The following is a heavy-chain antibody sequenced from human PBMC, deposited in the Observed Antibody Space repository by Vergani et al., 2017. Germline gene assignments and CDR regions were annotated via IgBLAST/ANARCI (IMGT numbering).Heavy chain of an antibody. D-gene: IGHD1-26*01. V-gene: IGHV3-23*04. CDR1: GFTFTSYG. Sequence: EVQLVESGGGLVQPGESLRLSCTVSGFTFTSYGISWVRQAPGKGLEWVSGISASGGSTYYTDSVKGRFIISRDISKNTLYLQMSSLRADDTADYYCAKDRPRDWETPLFLFDYWGQGTLVAVSS. CDR3: AKDRPRDWETPLFLFDY. CDR2: ISASGGST. J-gene: IGHJ4*02.